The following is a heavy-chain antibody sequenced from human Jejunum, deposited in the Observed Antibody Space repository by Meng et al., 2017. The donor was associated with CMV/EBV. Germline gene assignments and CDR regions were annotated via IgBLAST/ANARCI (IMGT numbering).Heavy chain of an antibody. CDR2: MNPNRGTT. D-gene: IGHD6-19*01. CDR1: GYTFTSYD. Sequence: QVQLVQSGAEVKKPGASVRVSCKASGYTFTSYDINWVRQGTGQGLEWMGWMNPNRGTTGYAQKFQGRVTMTRNISKSTAYMDLSSLRSEDTAVYYCATGVADFEYWGQGTLVTVSS. CDR3: ATGVADFEY. V-gene: IGHV1-8*01. J-gene: IGHJ4*02.